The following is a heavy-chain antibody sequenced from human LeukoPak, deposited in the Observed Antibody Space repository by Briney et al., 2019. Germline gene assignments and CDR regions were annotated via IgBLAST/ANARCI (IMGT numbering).Heavy chain of an antibody. J-gene: IGHJ4*02. V-gene: IGHV3-9*01. CDR2: ISWNSGSI. CDR1: GFTFDDYA. CDR3: AKDRGTMIVVYYFDY. Sequence: PGGSLRLSCAASGFTFDDYAMHWVRQAPGKGLEWVSGISWNSGSIGYADSVKGRFTISRDNAKNSLYLQMNSLRAEDTALYYCAKDRGTMIVVYYFDYWGQGTLVTVSS. D-gene: IGHD3-22*01.